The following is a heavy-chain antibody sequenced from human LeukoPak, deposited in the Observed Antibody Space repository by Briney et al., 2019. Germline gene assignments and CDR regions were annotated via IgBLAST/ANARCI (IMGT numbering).Heavy chain of an antibody. J-gene: IGHJ3*02. D-gene: IGHD2-2*01. Sequence: QAGGSLRLSCAASGFTFSSYAMSWVRQAPGKGLEWVSAISGSGGSTYYADSVKGRFTISRDNSKNTLYLQMNSLRAEDTAVYYCAKDLTIVVVPAASAFDIWGQGTMVTVSS. CDR1: GFTFSSYA. CDR3: AKDLTIVVVPAASAFDI. CDR2: ISGSGGST. V-gene: IGHV3-23*01.